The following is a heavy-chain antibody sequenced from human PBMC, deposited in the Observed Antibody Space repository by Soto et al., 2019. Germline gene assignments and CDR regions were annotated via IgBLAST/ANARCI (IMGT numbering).Heavy chain of an antibody. CDR3: ARGTPSPLIVRSSRGPWFDP. D-gene: IGHD2-15*01. CDR1: GGFLSSYY. Sequence: PPSLPCTVSGGFLSSYYWSWVRQPPGEGLGWIGYMYYGGRTNYNPSLKSRVTISVDTSKVQVSLKLSSVTAADTAVYFCARGTPSPLIVRSSRGPWFDPWGQGTLVTVSS. J-gene: IGHJ5*02. V-gene: IGHV4-59*08. CDR2: MYYGGRT.